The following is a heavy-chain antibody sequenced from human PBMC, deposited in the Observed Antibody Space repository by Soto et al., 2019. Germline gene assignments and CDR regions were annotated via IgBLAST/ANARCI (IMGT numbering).Heavy chain of an antibody. CDR2: IYYSGST. Sequence: SETLSLTCTVSGGSISSSSYYWGWIRQPPGKGLEWIGSIYYSGSTYYNPSLKSRVTISVDTSKNQFSLNLSSVTAADTAVYYCARHYYYDYWGQGTLVTVSS. CDR1: GGSISSSSYY. J-gene: IGHJ4*02. V-gene: IGHV4-39*01. CDR3: ARHYYYDY.